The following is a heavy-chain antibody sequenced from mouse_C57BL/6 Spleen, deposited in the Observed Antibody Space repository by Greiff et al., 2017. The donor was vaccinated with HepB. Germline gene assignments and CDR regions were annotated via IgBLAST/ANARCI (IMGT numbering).Heavy chain of an antibody. D-gene: IGHD1-3*01. CDR3: AREWERAMDY. J-gene: IGHJ4*01. Sequence: QVQLQQSGAELVKPGASVKLSCKASGYTFTSYWMHWVKQRPGQGLEWIGMIHPNSGSTNYNEKFKSKATLTVDKSSSTAYMQLSSLTSEDSAVYYCAREWERAMDYWGQGTSVTVSS. V-gene: IGHV1-64*01. CDR1: GYTFTSYW. CDR2: IHPNSGST.